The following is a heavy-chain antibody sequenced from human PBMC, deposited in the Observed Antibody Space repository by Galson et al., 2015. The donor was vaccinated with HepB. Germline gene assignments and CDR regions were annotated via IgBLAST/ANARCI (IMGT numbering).Heavy chain of an antibody. CDR3: AKTIGISGSIAVAGTIDY. CDR2: ISYDGSNK. Sequence: SLRLSCAASGFTFSSYGMHWVRQAPGKGLEWVAVISYDGSNKYYADSVKGRFTISRDNSKNTLYLQMNSLRAEDTAVYYCAKTIGISGSIAVAGTIDYWGQGTLVTVSS. V-gene: IGHV3-30*18. D-gene: IGHD6-19*01. J-gene: IGHJ4*02. CDR1: GFTFSSYG.